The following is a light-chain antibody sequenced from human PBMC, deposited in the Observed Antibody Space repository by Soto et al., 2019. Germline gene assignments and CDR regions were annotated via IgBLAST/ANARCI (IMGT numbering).Light chain of an antibody. CDR3: SSYTSSATRL. CDR2: EVS. CDR1: SSDIGGYNY. Sequence: QSVLTQPASMSGSPGQSITISCTGTSSDIGGYNYVSWYQQHPGKAPKLIIYEVSDRPSGVSDRFSGSKSGNTASLTISGLQADDEADYYCSSYTSSATRLFGGGTKLTVL. J-gene: IGLJ3*02. V-gene: IGLV2-14*01.